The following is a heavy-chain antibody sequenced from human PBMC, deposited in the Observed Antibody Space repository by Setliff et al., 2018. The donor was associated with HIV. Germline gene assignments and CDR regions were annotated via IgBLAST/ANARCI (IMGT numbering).Heavy chain of an antibody. J-gene: IGHJ4*02. CDR3: ASGGYSSSWRYYFDY. V-gene: IGHV1-69*10. Sequence: SVKVSCKASGGTLSTYGISWVRQAPGQGLEWMGGIIPVLGITNYAQKFQGRVTITADKSTSTAYMELSSLRSEDTAVYYCASGGYSSSWRYYFDYWGQGTLVTVSS. CDR2: IIPVLGIT. D-gene: IGHD6-13*01. CDR1: GGTLSTYG.